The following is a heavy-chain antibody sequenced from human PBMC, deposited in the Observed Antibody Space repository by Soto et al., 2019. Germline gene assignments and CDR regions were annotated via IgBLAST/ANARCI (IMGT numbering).Heavy chain of an antibody. V-gene: IGHV1-24*01. Sequence: ASVKVSCKVSVYTLTELSMHWVRQSPGKGLEWMGSFDPEDGETIYAQRFQGRVTMTEDTSTDTAYMELSSLRSEDTAVYYCATPLIAVAGNFDYWGQGTLVTVSS. CDR1: VYTLTELS. CDR2: FDPEDGET. J-gene: IGHJ4*02. D-gene: IGHD6-19*01. CDR3: ATPLIAVAGNFDY.